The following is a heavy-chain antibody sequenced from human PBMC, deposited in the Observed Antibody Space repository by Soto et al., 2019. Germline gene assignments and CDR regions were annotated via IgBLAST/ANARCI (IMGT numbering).Heavy chain of an antibody. CDR3: AAGGGPSGGDYYMDV. V-gene: IGHV1-8*01. J-gene: IGHJ6*03. CDR1: GYTFTSYD. CDR2: MNPNSGNT. D-gene: IGHD3-10*01. Sequence: QVQLVQSGAEVKKPGASVKVSCKASGYTFTSYDINWVRQATGQGLEWMGWMNPNSGNTGYAQKFQGRVTMTRNTSISGDDTGLSSPRSEVTAVYYGAAGGGPSGGDYYMDVWGKGTTVTVSS.